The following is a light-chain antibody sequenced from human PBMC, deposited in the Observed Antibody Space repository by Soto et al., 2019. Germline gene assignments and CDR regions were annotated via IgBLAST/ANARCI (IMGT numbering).Light chain of an antibody. V-gene: IGKV3-20*01. CDR1: QSIINNY. CDR2: GVS. Sequence: EIVLTQSPGTLSLSPGERATLSCRTSQSIINNYLAWYQQKPGQAPRLLIYGVSSRATGVPDRFSGSGSATDFTLIISRLEPEDFAMYYCQRYGGSPLFTFGPGTKVDIK. CDR3: QRYGGSPLFT. J-gene: IGKJ3*01.